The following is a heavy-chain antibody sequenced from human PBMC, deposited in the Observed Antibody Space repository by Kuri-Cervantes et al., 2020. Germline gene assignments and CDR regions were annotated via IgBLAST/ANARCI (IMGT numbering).Heavy chain of an antibody. V-gene: IGHV3-53*01. J-gene: IGHJ4*02. CDR1: GFTVSSNY. CDR2: IYSGGST. D-gene: IGHD3-16*01. Sequence: GESLKISCAASGFTVSSNYMSWVRQAPGKGLEWVSVIYSGGSTYYADSVKGRFTISRDNPKNTLFLQMNILRAEDTAVYYCAKGWIYGSLIDYWGQGTLVTVSS. CDR3: AKGWIYGSLIDY.